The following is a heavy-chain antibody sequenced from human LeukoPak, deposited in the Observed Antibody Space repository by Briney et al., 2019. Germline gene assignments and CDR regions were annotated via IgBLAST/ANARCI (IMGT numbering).Heavy chain of an antibody. CDR3: AKGYIQLWWFDY. D-gene: IGHD2-21*01. V-gene: IGHV3-23*01. CDR1: GFTFSTYA. J-gene: IGHJ4*02. Sequence: GGSLRLSCAASGFTFSTYAMSWVRQPPGKGLQWVSLISGSGDGAHYADSVKGRFTISRDNSKNTVYLQMTNLTAEDTAVYYCAKGYIQLWWFDYWGQGTLVTVSS. CDR2: ISGSGDGA.